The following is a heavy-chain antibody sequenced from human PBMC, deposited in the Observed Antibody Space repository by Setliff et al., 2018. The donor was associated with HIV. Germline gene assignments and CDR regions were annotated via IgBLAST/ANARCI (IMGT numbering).Heavy chain of an antibody. J-gene: IGHJ6*03. CDR3: ARRTAPPSGFYSHYYLDV. V-gene: IGHV4-34*01. D-gene: IGHD6-6*01. CDR2: INHSGSA. Sequence: SETLSLTCAVYGGSFSGYSWIWIRQPPGRGLEWIGEINHSGSANYNPSLKSRVTISLDTSKNQFSLKLSSVTAADTAVYYCARRTAPPSGFYSHYYLDVWGKGTTVTVSS. CDR1: GGSFSGYS.